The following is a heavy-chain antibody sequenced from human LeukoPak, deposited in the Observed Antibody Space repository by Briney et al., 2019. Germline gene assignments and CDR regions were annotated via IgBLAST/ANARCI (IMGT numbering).Heavy chain of an antibody. V-gene: IGHV4-61*01. CDR3: ARRGGSGRSFDY. Sequence: SETLSLTCTVSGGPVSSGTYYWSWIRQPPGKGLEWIGYIYYTGSTNYNPSLKSRLTISVDTSKNQFSLKLSSVTAADTAVYYCARRGGSGRSFDYWGQGTLVTVSS. D-gene: IGHD3-10*01. CDR2: IYYTGST. CDR1: GGPVSSGTYY. J-gene: IGHJ4*02.